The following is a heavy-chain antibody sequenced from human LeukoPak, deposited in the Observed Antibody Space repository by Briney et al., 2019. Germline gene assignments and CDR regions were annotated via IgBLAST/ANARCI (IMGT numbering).Heavy chain of an antibody. CDR3: ARRAGAYSHPYDY. CDR2: IYSDNT. CDR1: RFTVSSNS. Sequence: GGSLRLSCAASRFTVSSNSMSWVRQAPGKGLEWVSFIYSDNTHYSDSVKGRFTISRDNSKNTLYLQMNSLRAEDTAVYYCARRAGAYSHPYDYWGQGTLVTVSS. V-gene: IGHV3-53*01. D-gene: IGHD4/OR15-4a*01. J-gene: IGHJ4*02.